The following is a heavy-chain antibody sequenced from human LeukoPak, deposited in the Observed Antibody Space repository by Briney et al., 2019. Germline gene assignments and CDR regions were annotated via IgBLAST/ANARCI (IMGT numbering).Heavy chain of an antibody. CDR3: AKESKTRIAALDF. Sequence: GGSLRLSCAASGFTFSSYAMSWVRQAPGKGLEWVSAISGSAGNIYYADSVKGRFTISRDNSKNTLCLQMNSLRAEDTAVYYCAKESKTRIAALDFWGQGTLVTVSS. D-gene: IGHD6-13*01. J-gene: IGHJ4*02. CDR1: GFTFSSYA. V-gene: IGHV3-23*01. CDR2: ISGSAGNI.